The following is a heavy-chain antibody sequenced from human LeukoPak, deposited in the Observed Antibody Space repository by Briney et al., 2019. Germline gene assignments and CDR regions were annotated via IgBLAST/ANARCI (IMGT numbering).Heavy chain of an antibody. CDR2: IYSGGST. Sequence: TGGSLRLSCAASGFTVSSNYMSWVRQAPGKGLEWVSVIYSGGSTYYADSVKGRFTISRDNAKNSLYLQMNSLRAEDTALYYCAKDISYDILTGPDYWGQGTLVTVSS. J-gene: IGHJ4*02. D-gene: IGHD3-9*01. CDR1: GFTVSSNY. V-gene: IGHV3-53*05. CDR3: AKDISYDILTGPDY.